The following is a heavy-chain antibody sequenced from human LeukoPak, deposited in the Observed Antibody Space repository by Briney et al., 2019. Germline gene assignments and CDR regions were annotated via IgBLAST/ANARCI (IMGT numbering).Heavy chain of an antibody. J-gene: IGHJ4*02. D-gene: IGHD3-22*01. V-gene: IGHV4-59*01. CDR2: IYYSGST. Sequence: SETLSLTCSVSGDSMSSYYWNWIRQPPGKGLEWIGNIYYSGSTDYNPSLKSRVTISVDTSKNQFSLKLSSVTAADTAVYYCARGGRHYYDSSGSFDYWGQGTLVTVSS. CDR1: GDSMSSYY. CDR3: ARGGRHYYDSSGSFDY.